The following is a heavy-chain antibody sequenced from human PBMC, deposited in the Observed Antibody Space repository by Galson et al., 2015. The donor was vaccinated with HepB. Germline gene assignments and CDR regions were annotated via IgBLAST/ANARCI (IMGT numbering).Heavy chain of an antibody. J-gene: IGHJ4*02. D-gene: IGHD3-22*01. Sequence: SLRLSCAAPGFTFNNYGIHWVRQAPDKGLEWVAVISFDGSNKYYADSVKGRFTISRDNSKNTLYLQMNSLRAEDTAIYYCAKDYGDSSFYPYYFHYWGQGTLVTVSS. CDR3: AKDYGDSSFYPYYFHY. CDR2: ISFDGSNK. CDR1: GFTFNNYG. V-gene: IGHV3-30*18.